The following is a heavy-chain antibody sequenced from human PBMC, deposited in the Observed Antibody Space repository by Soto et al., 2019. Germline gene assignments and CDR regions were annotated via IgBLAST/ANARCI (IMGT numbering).Heavy chain of an antibody. CDR2: IYHSGST. J-gene: IGHJ6*02. D-gene: IGHD2-8*01. CDR3: ARAVYCTNGVCGYYYYYGMDV. Sequence: PSETLSLTCTVSGYSISSGYYWGWIRQPPGKGLEWIGSIYHSGSTYYNPSLKSRVTISVDTSKNQFSLKLISVTAADTAVYYCARAVYCTNGVCGYYYYYGMDVWGQGTTVTVSS. CDR1: GYSISSGYY. V-gene: IGHV4-38-2*02.